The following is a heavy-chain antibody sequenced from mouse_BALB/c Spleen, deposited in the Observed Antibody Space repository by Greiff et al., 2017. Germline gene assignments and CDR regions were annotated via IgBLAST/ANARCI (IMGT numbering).Heavy chain of an antibody. Sequence: EVQLVESGGGLVQPGGSLRLSCATSGFTFTDYYMSWVRQPPGKALEWLGFIRNKANGYTTEYSASVKGRFTISRDNSQSILYLQMNTLRAEDSATYYCAREGDYEDAVDYWGQGTSVTVSS. CDR1: GFTFTDYY. CDR2: IRNKANGYTT. CDR3: AREGDYEDAVDY. J-gene: IGHJ4*01. D-gene: IGHD2-4*01. V-gene: IGHV7-3*02.